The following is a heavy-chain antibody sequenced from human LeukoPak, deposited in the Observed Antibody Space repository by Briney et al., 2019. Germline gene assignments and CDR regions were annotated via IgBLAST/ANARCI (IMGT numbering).Heavy chain of an antibody. CDR2: ISDIGSI. J-gene: IGHJ4*02. D-gene: IGHD2-8*02. V-gene: IGHV4-59*08. CDR3: AGHHPRNTVDF. CDR1: GGSICSYY. Sequence: SETLSLTRTVSGGSICSYYWSWIRQPPGEGLEWIAYISDIGSINYNPSLKSRVTISLDTSKNQLSLKWRSVTAADTAVYYCAGHHPRNTVDFWGQGTLVTVSS.